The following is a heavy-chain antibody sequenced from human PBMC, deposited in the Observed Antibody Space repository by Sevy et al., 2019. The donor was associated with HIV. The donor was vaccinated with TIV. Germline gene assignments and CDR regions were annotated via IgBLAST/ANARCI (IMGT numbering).Heavy chain of an antibody. CDR2: INSHGTIT. J-gene: IGHJ6*02. D-gene: IGHD3-3*01. CDR3: ARGQVLRFFDWPTYGLDV. Sequence: GGSLRLSCAASGFTLSSHWMFWVRQGPGKGLVWVSHINSHGTITNYADSVRGRFTISRDNAKNTVYLQMDSLRAEDTAFYYCARGQVLRFFDWPTYGLDVWGQGTTVTVSS. CDR1: GFTLSSHW. V-gene: IGHV3-74*01.